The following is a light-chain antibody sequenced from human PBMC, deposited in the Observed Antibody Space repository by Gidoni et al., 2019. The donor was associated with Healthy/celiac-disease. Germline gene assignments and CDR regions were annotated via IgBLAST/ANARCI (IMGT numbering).Light chain of an antibody. V-gene: IGKV3-11*01. J-gene: IGKJ5*01. CDR3: QQRSNWPIT. Sequence: EIVLTQSPATLSLSPGERATHSCRASQSVSSYLAWYQQKPGQAPRLLIYDASNRATGIPARFSGSVSGTDFTLTISSLEPEDFAVYYCQQRSNWPITFGQGTRLEIK. CDR1: QSVSSY. CDR2: DAS.